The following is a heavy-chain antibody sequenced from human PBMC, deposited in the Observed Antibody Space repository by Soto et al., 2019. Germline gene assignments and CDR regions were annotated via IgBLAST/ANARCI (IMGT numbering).Heavy chain of an antibody. D-gene: IGHD6-6*01. CDR1: VYTFTCYY. V-gene: IGHV1-2*04. Sequence: ASVAVSCKDSVYTFTCYYSQWVRRAPGQGLEWMGWINPNSGGTNYAQKFQGWVTMTRDTSISTAYMELSRLRSDDTAVYYCARGGRFESSPFDYWGQGTLVTVSS. CDR2: INPNSGGT. CDR3: ARGGRFESSPFDY. J-gene: IGHJ4*02.